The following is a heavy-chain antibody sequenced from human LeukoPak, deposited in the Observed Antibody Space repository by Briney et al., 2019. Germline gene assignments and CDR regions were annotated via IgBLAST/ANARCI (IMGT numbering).Heavy chain of an antibody. CDR2: INPNSGGT. CDR1: GYTFTGYY. J-gene: IGHJ4*02. CDR3: ARVPAIYDYVWGSYLIKNYFDY. D-gene: IGHD3-16*02. Sequence: ASVKVSCKASGYTFTGYYMHWVRQAPGQGLEWMGWINPNSGGTNYAQKFQGRVTMTRDTSISTAYMELSRLRSDDTAVYYCARVPAIYDYVWGSYLIKNYFDYWGQGTLVTVSS. V-gene: IGHV1-2*02.